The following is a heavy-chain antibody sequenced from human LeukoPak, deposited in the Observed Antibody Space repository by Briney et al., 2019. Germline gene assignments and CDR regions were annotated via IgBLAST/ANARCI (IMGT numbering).Heavy chain of an antibody. CDR2: PSGSGGST. CDR3: AKLLGDYGSGSIVDY. V-gene: IGHV3-23*01. CDR1: GFTSISDA. J-gene: IGHJ4*02. D-gene: IGHD3-10*01. Sequence: TGGSLRLSCAPSGFTSISDAMSCVRQAPGKGLGWVSAPSGSGGSTYYADSVKGRFTISRDTSKNTLYLQKNSLRAEDTAVYYCAKLLGDYGSGSIVDYWGQGTLVTVSS.